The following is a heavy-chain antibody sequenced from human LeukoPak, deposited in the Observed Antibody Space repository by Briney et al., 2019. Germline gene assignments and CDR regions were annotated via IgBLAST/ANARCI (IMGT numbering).Heavy chain of an antibody. CDR1: GGSFSGYY. V-gene: IGHV4-34*01. J-gene: IGHJ3*02. CDR2: INHSGST. D-gene: IGHD4-23*01. CDR3: ARGLTTVVRRVAANAFDI. Sequence: PSETLSLTCAVYGGSFSGYYWSWIRQPPGKGLEWIGEINHSGSTNYNPSLKSRVTISVDTSKNQFSLKPSSVTAADTAVYYCARGLTTVVRRVAANAFDIWGQGTMVTVSS.